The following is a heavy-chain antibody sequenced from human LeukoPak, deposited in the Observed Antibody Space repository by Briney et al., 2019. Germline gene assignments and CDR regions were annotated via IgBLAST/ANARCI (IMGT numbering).Heavy chain of an antibody. CDR3: AKTVIGLVPAAMYYFDY. D-gene: IGHD2-2*01. CDR1: GFTFSSYG. Sequence: GGSLRLSCAASGFTFSSYGMSWVRQAPGKGLKWVSAISGSGGSTYYADSVKGRFTISRDNSKNTLYLQMNSLRAEDTAVYYCAKTVIGLVPAAMYYFDYWGQGTLVTVSS. CDR2: ISGSGGST. J-gene: IGHJ4*02. V-gene: IGHV3-23*01.